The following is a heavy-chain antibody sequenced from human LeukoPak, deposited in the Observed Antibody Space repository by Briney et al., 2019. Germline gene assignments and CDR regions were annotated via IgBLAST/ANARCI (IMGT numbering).Heavy chain of an antibody. Sequence: GGSLRLSCVASGFTFSSYWMHWVRQAPGKGLVWVSRINSDGSSTKCADSVKGRFTISRDNAKNTLYLQMNSLGAGDTAVYYCARGPSGYHNTGGQGTLVTVSS. J-gene: IGHJ4*02. D-gene: IGHD5-12*01. CDR2: INSDGSST. CDR3: ARGPSGYHNT. CDR1: GFTFSSYW. V-gene: IGHV3-74*03.